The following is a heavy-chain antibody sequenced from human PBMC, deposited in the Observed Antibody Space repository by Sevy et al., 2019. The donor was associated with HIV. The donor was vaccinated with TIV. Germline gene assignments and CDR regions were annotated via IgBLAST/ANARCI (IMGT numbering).Heavy chain of an antibody. J-gene: IGHJ5*01. D-gene: IGHD1-1*01. V-gene: IGHV3-30-3*01. CDR3: ARDSARVIVPTAGFDS. CDR1: GFTFSSFA. CDR2: ISYDGSSK. Sequence: GGSLRLSCAASGFTFSSFAMHWVRQAPGKGLEWVAVISYDGSSKYYPDSVKGRFTISRDNSKNMLNLEMNSLRAEDTALYFCARDSARVIVPTAGFDSWGQGTVVTVSS.